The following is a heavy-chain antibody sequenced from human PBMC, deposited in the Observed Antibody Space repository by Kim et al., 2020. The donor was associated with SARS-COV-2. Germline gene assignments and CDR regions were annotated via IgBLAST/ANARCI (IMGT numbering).Heavy chain of an antibody. CDR3: ARGRRYYDSSGYFDY. V-gene: IGHV4-34*01. CDR2: INHSGST. CDR1: GGSFSGYY. J-gene: IGHJ4*02. D-gene: IGHD3-22*01. Sequence: SETLSLTCAVYGGSFSGYYWSWIRQPPGKGLEWIGEINHSGSTNYNPSLKSRVTISVDTSKNQFSLKLSSVTAADTAVYYCARGRRYYDSSGYFDYWGQG.